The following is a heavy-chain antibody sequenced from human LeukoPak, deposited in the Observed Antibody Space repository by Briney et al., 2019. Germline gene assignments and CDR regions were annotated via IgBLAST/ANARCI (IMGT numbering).Heavy chain of an antibody. CDR2: IYYSGST. CDR1: GGSFSSSTYY. Sequence: SETLSLTCAVSGGSFSSSTYYWGWIRQPPGKGLEWIASIYYSGSTYYNPSLRSRVTISVDTSKNQFSLRLSSVTAADTAVYYCARQTREDFWGQGTLVTVSS. CDR3: ARQTREDF. V-gene: IGHV4-39*01. D-gene: IGHD1-26*01. J-gene: IGHJ4*02.